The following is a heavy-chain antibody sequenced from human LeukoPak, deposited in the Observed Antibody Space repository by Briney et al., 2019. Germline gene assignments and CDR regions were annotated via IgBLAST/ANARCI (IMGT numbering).Heavy chain of an antibody. V-gene: IGHV1-2*02. D-gene: IGHD3-22*01. CDR3: ASEGAYYDSSGYPVI. CDR1: GYTFTGYY. J-gene: IGHJ3*02. Sequence: GASVKVSCKASGYTFTGYYMHWVRQAPGQGLEWMGWINPNSGGTNYAQKFQGRVTMTRDTSISTAYMELSRLRSDDTAVYYCASEGAYYDSSGYPVIWGQGTMVTVSS. CDR2: INPNSGGT.